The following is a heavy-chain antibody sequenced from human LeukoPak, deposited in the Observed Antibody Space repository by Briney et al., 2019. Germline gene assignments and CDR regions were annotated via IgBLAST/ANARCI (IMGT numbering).Heavy chain of an antibody. CDR1: GLSFGDYG. D-gene: IGHD6-19*01. V-gene: IGHV3-49*04. Sequence: PGGSLRLSCTPSGLSFGDYGISWVRQAPGKGLEWVSFIQSKTYGEGTMYAASVRGRFTISRDDSRSTAYLQMNSLRAEDTAVYYCARAGQWPSDAFDIWGQGTMVTVSS. CDR3: ARAGQWPSDAFDI. J-gene: IGHJ3*02. CDR2: IQSKTYGEGT.